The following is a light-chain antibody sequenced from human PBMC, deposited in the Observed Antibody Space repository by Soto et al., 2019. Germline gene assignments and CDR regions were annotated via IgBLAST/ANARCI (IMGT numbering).Light chain of an antibody. Sequence: EIVLTQSPGTLSLSPGERATLSCRASQSVSSNQLTWYQQKPGQAPRLLIYGASSRATGIPDRFSGSGSGTDFTLTISRLEPEDFAVYYCQQYGSSPFTFGPGTKVDIK. V-gene: IGKV3-20*01. CDR1: QSVSSNQ. CDR2: GAS. J-gene: IGKJ3*01. CDR3: QQYGSSPFT.